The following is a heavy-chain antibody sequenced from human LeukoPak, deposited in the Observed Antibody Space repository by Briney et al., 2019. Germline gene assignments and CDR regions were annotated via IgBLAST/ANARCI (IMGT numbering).Heavy chain of an antibody. CDR1: GGTFSSHA. CDR2: IIPIFGTA. CDR3: ARAGDYCSSTSCYDGIGY. V-gene: IGHV1-69*13. Sequence: SVKVSCKASGGTFSSHAISWVRQAPGQGLEWMGGIIPIFGTANYAQKFQGRVTITADESTSTAYMELSSLRSEDTAVYYCARAGDYCSSTSCYDGIGYWGQGTLVTVSS. J-gene: IGHJ4*02. D-gene: IGHD2-2*01.